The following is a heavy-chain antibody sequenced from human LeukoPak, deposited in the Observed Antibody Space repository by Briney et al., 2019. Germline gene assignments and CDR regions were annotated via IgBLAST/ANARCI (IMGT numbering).Heavy chain of an antibody. CDR2: INWNGGCT. CDR3: ARRFDY. CDR1: GFTFDDYG. V-gene: IGHV3-20*04. Sequence: GGSLRLSCAASGFTFDDYGMSCVRHAPGKGLEWVSGINWNGGCTGYPDSVKGRFTISRDNAKNSLYLQMTSLRAEDTAVYYCARRFDYWGQGILVTVSS. J-gene: IGHJ4*02.